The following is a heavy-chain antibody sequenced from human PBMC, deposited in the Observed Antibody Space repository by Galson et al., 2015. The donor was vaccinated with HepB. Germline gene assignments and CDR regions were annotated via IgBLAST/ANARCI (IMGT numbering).Heavy chain of an antibody. V-gene: IGHV1-69*04. CDR2: IIPILGIA. J-gene: IGHJ6*02. CDR1: GGTFSSYA. CDR3: ASSTPSLGPARYYYDSSGYYYYYGMDV. Sequence: SVKVSCKASGGTFSSYAISWVRQAPGQGLEWMGRIIPILGIANYAQKFQGRVTITADKSTSTAYMELSSLRSEDTAVYYCASSTPSLGPARYYYDSSGYYYYYGMDVWGQGTTVTVSS. D-gene: IGHD3-22*01.